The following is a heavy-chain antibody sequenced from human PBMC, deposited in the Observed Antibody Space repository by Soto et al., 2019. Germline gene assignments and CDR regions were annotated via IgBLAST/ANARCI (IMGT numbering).Heavy chain of an antibody. Sequence: QVQLVQSGAEVKKPGSSVKVSCKASGGTFSSHVFNWVRQAPGHGLEWMGGVMPIIGTANYAQKFQGRVTRTADESTSTAYMELSSLRSEDTAVYYCARDLDFRDGNISHLDYWGQGTLVTVSS. V-gene: IGHV1-69*01. CDR2: VMPIIGTA. CDR1: GGTFSSHV. D-gene: IGHD3-3*01. CDR3: ARDLDFRDGNISHLDY. J-gene: IGHJ4*02.